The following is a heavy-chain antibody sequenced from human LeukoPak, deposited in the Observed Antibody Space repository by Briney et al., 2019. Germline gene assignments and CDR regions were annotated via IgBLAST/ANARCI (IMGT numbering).Heavy chain of an antibody. J-gene: IGHJ4*02. CDR3: ARDPIDFWSGYVFDY. CDR2: LRYDGSNK. Sequence: GGSLRLSCAASGFTFSSYGMHWVRQAPGKGLEWVAFLRYDGSNKYYADSVKGRFTISRDNSKNTLYLHVNSLRAEDTAVYYCARDPIDFWSGYVFDYWGQGTLVTVSS. D-gene: IGHD3-3*01. CDR1: GFTFSSYG. V-gene: IGHV3-30*02.